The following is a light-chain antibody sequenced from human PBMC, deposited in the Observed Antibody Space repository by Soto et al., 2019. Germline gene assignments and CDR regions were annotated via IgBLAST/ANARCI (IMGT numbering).Light chain of an antibody. CDR1: QGISSY. Sequence: IQFTQSPASLSASVGDRVTITCRASQGISSYLAWYQQKPGKAPKLLIYKASSLESGVPSRFSGSGSGTEFTLTINSLQADDFATYYCQQHNSFSITFGQGTRLEIK. V-gene: IGKV1-5*03. CDR3: QQHNSFSIT. J-gene: IGKJ5*01. CDR2: KAS.